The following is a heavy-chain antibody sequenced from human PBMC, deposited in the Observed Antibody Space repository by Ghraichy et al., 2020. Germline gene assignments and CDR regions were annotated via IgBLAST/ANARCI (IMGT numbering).Heavy chain of an antibody. D-gene: IGHD6-19*01. CDR2: IYYSGST. J-gene: IGHJ3*02. CDR3: ARHKGRLDSGWYAVAFDI. V-gene: IGHV4-39*01. Sequence: SQTLSLTCTVSGGSISSSSYYWGWIRQPPGKGLEWIGSIYYSGSTYYNPSLKSRVTISVDTSKNQFSLKLSSVTAADTAVYYCARHKGRLDSGWYAVAFDIWGQGTMVTVSS. CDR1: GGSISSSSYY.